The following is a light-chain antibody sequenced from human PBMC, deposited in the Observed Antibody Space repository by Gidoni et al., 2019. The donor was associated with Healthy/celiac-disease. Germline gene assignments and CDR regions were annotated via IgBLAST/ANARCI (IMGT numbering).Light chain of an antibody. CDR2: EFS. CDR3: SSYTSSSTLV. Sequence: SALTQPASVSGSPGPSLTISCTGTSSDVGGYNYVSWSQQHPGNAPKLLIYEFSIRPSRVSNRFSGSKSGNTASLTISGLQAEDEADYYCSSYTSSSTLVFGTGTKVTVL. CDR1: SSDVGGYNY. V-gene: IGLV2-14*01. J-gene: IGLJ1*01.